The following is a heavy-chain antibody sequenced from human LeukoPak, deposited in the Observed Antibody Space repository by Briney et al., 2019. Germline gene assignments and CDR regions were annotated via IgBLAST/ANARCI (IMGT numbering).Heavy chain of an antibody. D-gene: IGHD4-17*01. CDR2: IQYDGSNT. J-gene: IGHJ5*02. CDR3: ADAYGP. V-gene: IGHV3-30*02. CDR1: GFTFSSYG. Sequence: GGSLRLSCAASGFTFSSYGMHWVRQAPGKGLGWVALIQYDGSNTYYADSVKGRFTISRDNSKNTLYLQLNSLRPEDTAVYYCADAYGPWGQGTLVTVSS.